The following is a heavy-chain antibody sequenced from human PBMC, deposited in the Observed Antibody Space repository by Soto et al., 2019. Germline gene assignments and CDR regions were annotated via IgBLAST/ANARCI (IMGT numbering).Heavy chain of an antibody. Sequence: GGSLRLSCAASGFTFSSYGMHWVRQAPGKGLEWVAVISYDGSNKLYADSVKGRFTISRDNFKNTLYLQMNSLRAEDTAVYYCAKDRGVPPAREVYYYYGIDVWGQGTTVTVSS. CDR1: GFTFSSYG. V-gene: IGHV3-30*18. D-gene: IGHD3-10*01. J-gene: IGHJ6*02. CDR3: AKDRGVPPAREVYYYYGIDV. CDR2: ISYDGSNK.